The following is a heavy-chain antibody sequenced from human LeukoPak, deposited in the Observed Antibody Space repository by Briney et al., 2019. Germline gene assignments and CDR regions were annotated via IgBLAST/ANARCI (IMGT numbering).Heavy chain of an antibody. Sequence: GGSLRLSCAASGFTFSDYYMSWIRQAPGKGLEWVSYISSSGSTIYYADSVKGRFTISRDNAKNSLYLQMNSLRAEDTAVYYCARVDQYYDFWSGYYTGSGSPVGYWGQGTLVTVSS. CDR2: ISSSGSTI. CDR3: ARVDQYYDFWSGYYTGSGSPVGY. V-gene: IGHV3-11*01. D-gene: IGHD3-3*01. J-gene: IGHJ4*02. CDR1: GFTFSDYY.